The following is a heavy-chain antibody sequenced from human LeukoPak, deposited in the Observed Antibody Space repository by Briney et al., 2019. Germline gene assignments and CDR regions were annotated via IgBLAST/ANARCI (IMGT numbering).Heavy chain of an antibody. D-gene: IGHD5-18*01. J-gene: IGHJ6*02. V-gene: IGHV4-34*01. CDR1: GGSFSGYY. Sequence: PSETLSLTCAVYGGSFSGYYWSWIRQPPGKGLEWIGEINHSGSTNYNPSLKSRVTISVDTSKNQFSLKLSSVTAADTAVYYCARRGYSYGPMRYGMDVWGQGTTVTVSS. CDR3: ARRGYSYGPMRYGMDV. CDR2: INHSGST.